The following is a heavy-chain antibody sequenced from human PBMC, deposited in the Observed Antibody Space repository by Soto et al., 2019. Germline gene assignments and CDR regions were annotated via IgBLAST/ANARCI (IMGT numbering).Heavy chain of an antibody. Sequence: GGSLRLSCAASGFTLTTYAMTWVRQAPGRGLKWVSLISAGVGTTYYADSVKGRFTISRDIPNNILFLQMDSLRAEDTAVYYCAKRSPVAGYFFDVWGLGTMVTVSS. J-gene: IGHJ3*01. CDR1: GFTLTTYA. D-gene: IGHD6-19*01. CDR2: ISAGVGTT. CDR3: AKRSPVAGYFFDV. V-gene: IGHV3-23*01.